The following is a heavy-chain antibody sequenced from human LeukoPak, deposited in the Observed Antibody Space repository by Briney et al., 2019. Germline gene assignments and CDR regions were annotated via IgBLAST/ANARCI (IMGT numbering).Heavy chain of an antibody. J-gene: IGHJ4*02. CDR1: GGSFSGYY. CDR3: ARGTLRYFDWLFTPRFDY. CDR2: INHSGST. D-gene: IGHD3-9*01. V-gene: IGHV4-34*01. Sequence: SETLSLTCAVYGGSFSGYYWSWIRQPPGKGLEWIGEINHSGSTNYNPSLKGRVTISVDTSKNQFSLKLSSVTAADTAVYYCARGTLRYFDWLFTPRFDYWGQGTLVTVSS.